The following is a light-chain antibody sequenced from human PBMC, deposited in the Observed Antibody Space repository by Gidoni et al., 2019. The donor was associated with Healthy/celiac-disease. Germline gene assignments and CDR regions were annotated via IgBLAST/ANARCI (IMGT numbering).Light chain of an antibody. V-gene: IGKV4-1*01. CDR2: WAS. CDR3: QQYYNTPRT. CDR1: RSVLYSSNNKNY. J-gene: IGKJ1*01. Sequence: DIVMTQSPDSLAVSLGERATINCKSSRSVLYSSNNKNYLAWYQQKPGQPPKLLIYWASTRESGVPDRFSGSGSGTDFTLTISSLQAEDVAVYYCQQYYNTPRTFXQXTKVEVK.